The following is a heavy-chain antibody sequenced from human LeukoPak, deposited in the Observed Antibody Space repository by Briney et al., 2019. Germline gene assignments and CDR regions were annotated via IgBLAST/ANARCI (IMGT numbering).Heavy chain of an antibody. Sequence: SETLSLTCTVSGGSISSGSHYWGWIRQPPGKGLEWIGSFDYRGRTYYSPSLKSRVTISVDTSKNQFALKLSSVTAADTAVYYCATQYSGFDLDDYWGQGTLVTVSS. CDR1: GGSISSGSHY. D-gene: IGHD5-12*01. CDR2: FDYRGRT. CDR3: ATQYSGFDLDDY. J-gene: IGHJ4*02. V-gene: IGHV4-39*06.